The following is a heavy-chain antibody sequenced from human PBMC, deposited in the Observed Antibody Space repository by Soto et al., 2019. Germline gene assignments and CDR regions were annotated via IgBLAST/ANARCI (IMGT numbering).Heavy chain of an antibody. D-gene: IGHD3-9*01. CDR3: TTLRLNP. CDR2: VNPNTGVT. J-gene: IGHJ5*02. CDR1: GYTFTAFY. Sequence: ASVKVSCKASGYTFTAFYMNWVRQAPGQGLEWMGWVNPNTGVTKYAQKFQGRVTMTRDTSINTAYMELSGLTSDDTAVYYCTTLRLNPWGQGTLVTVSS. V-gene: IGHV1-2*02.